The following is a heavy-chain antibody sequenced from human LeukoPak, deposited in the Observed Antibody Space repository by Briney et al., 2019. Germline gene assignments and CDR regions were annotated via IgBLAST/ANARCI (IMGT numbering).Heavy chain of an antibody. V-gene: IGHV3-33*01. J-gene: IGHJ4*02. CDR2: IWYDGINK. CDR1: GFTFSSYG. D-gene: IGHD6-19*01. Sequence: RGSLRHSCAASGFTFSSYGMHWVRQAPRKGLEWVADIWYDGINKYYASSVKGRFTISRDNSKNTLYLQMNSLRAEDTAVYYCARDHSSGWYSDYFDYWGQGTLVTVSS. CDR3: ARDHSSGWYSDYFDY.